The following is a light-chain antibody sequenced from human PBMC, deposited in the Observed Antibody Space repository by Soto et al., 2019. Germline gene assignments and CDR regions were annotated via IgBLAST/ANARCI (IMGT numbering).Light chain of an antibody. CDR3: SSYTSSSTYV. CDR1: SSEVGGYNY. V-gene: IGLV2-14*01. Sequence: QSVLTQPASVSGSPGQSITISCTGTSSEVGGYNYVSWYQQHPGKATKLMIYDVSNRPSGVSNRFTGSKSGNTASLTISGLQVEDEADYYCSSYTSSSTYVFGTGTKVTVL. J-gene: IGLJ1*01. CDR2: DVS.